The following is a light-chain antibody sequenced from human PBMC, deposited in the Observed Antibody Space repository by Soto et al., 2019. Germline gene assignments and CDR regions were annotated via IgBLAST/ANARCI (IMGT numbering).Light chain of an antibody. CDR3: QLSYRSPPT. V-gene: IGKV1-39*01. CDR1: QSIRTN. Sequence: DIQMTQSPSSLSASLGDRVTITCRASQSIRTNLSWYQQKPGRDAKLLIYAASSLQSGVPSRFSGSGSGTDFTLTISSLQPEDFASYYCQLSYRSPPTFGQGTKVDIK. J-gene: IGKJ1*01. CDR2: AAS.